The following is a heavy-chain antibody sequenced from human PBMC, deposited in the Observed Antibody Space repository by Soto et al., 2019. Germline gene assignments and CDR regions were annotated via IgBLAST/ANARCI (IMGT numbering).Heavy chain of an antibody. CDR1: GFSLSTSGVG. V-gene: IGHV2-5*02. J-gene: IGHJ4*02. Sequence: QITLKESGPTLVKPTQTLTLTCTFSGFSLSTSGVGVGWIRQPPGKALEWLALIYGEDDKAYSPSLKSRLTITKDTSKHQVVLTVTTMEPVDTATYYSAHTRNPAPSFDYWRQGTLVTVSS. CDR3: AHTRNPAPSFDY. CDR2: IYGEDDK.